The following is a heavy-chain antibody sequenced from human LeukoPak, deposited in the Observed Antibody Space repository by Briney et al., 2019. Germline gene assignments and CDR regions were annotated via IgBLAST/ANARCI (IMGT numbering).Heavy chain of an antibody. V-gene: IGHV1-2*02. CDR1: GGTFSSYA. Sequence: ASVKVSCKASGGTFSSYAISWVRQAPGQGLEWMGWINPNSGGTNYAQKFQGRVTMTRDTSISTAYMELSRLRSDDTAVYYCARDDYLAKNTMIQGYWGQGTLVTVSS. J-gene: IGHJ4*02. CDR2: INPNSGGT. CDR3: ARDDYLAKNTMIQGY. D-gene: IGHD3-22*01.